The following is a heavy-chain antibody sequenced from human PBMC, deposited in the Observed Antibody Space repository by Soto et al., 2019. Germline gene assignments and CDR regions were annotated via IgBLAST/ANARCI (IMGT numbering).Heavy chain of an antibody. CDR2: ISAYNGNT. D-gene: IGHD3-22*01. Sequence: QVQLVQSGAEVKKPGASVKVSCKASGYTFTSYGISWVRQAPGQGLEWMGWISAYNGNTNYAQKRQGRVTMTTDTSTSTAYMELRSLRSDDTAVYYCARDGNLNYYDSSGYYVFDYWGQGTLVTVSS. V-gene: IGHV1-18*01. J-gene: IGHJ4*02. CDR3: ARDGNLNYYDSSGYYVFDY. CDR1: GYTFTSYG.